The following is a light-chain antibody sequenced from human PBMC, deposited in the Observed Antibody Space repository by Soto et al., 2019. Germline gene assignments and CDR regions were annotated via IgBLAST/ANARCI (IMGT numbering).Light chain of an antibody. CDR2: NDG. CDR3: QVWDSSGDWI. J-gene: IGLJ2*01. V-gene: IGLV3-21*02. Sequence: SYELTQPASVSVAPGQTARITCGGNNIGNKRVHWYQQEPGQAPVLVVYNDGDRPSGIPERFSGSNSGNTATLTISRVEAGDEADYYCQVWDSSGDWIFGGGTQLPVL. CDR1: NIGNKR.